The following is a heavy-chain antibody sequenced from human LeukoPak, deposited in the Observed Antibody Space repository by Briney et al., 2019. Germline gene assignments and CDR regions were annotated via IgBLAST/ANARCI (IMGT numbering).Heavy chain of an antibody. D-gene: IGHD3/OR15-3a*01. CDR3: ARGTGYLDEYFDY. Sequence: GGSLRLSCAASGFTFSDYSMSWVRQAPGKGLEWVAAVGHNAAGTYYADSVKGRFTISRDNSKNMLYLQMNSLRAEDTAVYYYARGTGYLDEYFDYWGQGTLVTVSS. CDR2: VGHNAAGT. J-gene: IGHJ4*02. V-gene: IGHV3-23*01. CDR1: GFTFSDYS.